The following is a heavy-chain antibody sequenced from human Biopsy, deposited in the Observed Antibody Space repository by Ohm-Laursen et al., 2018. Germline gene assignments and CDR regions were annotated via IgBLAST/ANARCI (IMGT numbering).Heavy chain of an antibody. CDR3: ARFPLGAYDDSGSYRAVEHWYFDL. V-gene: IGHV1-69*06. CDR1: GGTFTNHA. CDR2: SIPLFNTA. D-gene: IGHD3-22*01. Sequence: ASVKVSCKASGGTFTNHAVGWVRQALGPGLEWVGSSIPLFNTANYADKFQGRVTLTADKSTTTAYMELSSLRSEDTAIYYCARFPLGAYDDSGSYRAVEHWYFDLWGRGTLVTVSS. J-gene: IGHJ2*01.